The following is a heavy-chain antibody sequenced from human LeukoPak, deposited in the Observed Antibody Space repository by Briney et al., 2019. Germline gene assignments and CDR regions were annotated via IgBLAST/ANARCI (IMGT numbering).Heavy chain of an antibody. CDR1: GFTFSDHY. J-gene: IGHJ4*02. D-gene: IGHD1/OR15-1a*01. CDR3: ARNKRRFDQ. V-gene: IGHV3-11*01. Sequence: GGSLRLSCAASGFTFSDHYMSWIRQTPGEGLEWVSYISNRGYSTYYADSVKGRFTISRDNAKNSLYLEMQSLRAEDTAVYYCARNKRRFDQWGQGTVVTVAS. CDR2: ISNRGYST.